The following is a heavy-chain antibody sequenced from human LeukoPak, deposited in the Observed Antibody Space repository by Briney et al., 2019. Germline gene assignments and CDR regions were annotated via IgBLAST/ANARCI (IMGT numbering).Heavy chain of an antibody. CDR3: ARGSMTTVVTENRFDP. J-gene: IGHJ5*02. CDR1: GGTFSSYA. CDR2: IIPILGIA. Sequence: ASVKVSCKASGGTFSSYAISWVRQAPGQGLEWMGRIIPILGIANYAQKFQGRVTITADKSTSTAYMELSSLRSEDTAVYYCARGSMTTVVTENRFDPWGQGTQVTVSS. D-gene: IGHD4-23*01. V-gene: IGHV1-69*04.